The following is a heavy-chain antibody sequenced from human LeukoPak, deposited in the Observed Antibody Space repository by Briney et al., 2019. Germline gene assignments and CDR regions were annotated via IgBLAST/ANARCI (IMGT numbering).Heavy chain of an antibody. CDR2: IYTSGST. Sequence: SETQSLTCTVSGGSISSGSYYWSWIRQPAGKGLEWIGRIYTSGSTNYNPSLKSRVTISVDTSKNQFSLKLSSVTAADTAVYYCARDLSYCGGDCYLPAQYYYYYYMDVWGKGTTVTVSS. CDR1: GGSISSGSYY. CDR3: ARDLSYCGGDCYLPAQYYYYYYMDV. J-gene: IGHJ6*03. V-gene: IGHV4-61*02. D-gene: IGHD2-21*01.